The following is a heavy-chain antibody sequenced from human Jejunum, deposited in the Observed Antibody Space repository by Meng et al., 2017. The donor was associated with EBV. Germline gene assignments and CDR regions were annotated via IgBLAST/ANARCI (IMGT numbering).Heavy chain of an antibody. CDR2: ISYDGNNK. CDR3: AKGSAVLTAIIES. D-gene: IGHD2-21*02. Sequence: QVHLGESXXGXVQHGXXLXXXCAASGFTFSNYGMHWVRQAPGKGLEWLAVISYDGNNKYYADSMKGRFTIARDNSKNTLYLQVDSLRTDDTAVYYCAKGSAVLTAIIESWRRGTLVTVSS. CDR1: GFTFSNYG. V-gene: IGHV3-30*18. J-gene: IGHJ4*01.